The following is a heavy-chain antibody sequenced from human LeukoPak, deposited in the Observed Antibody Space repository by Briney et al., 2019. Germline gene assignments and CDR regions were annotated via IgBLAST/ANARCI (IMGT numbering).Heavy chain of an antibody. CDR1: GGSISSYY. V-gene: IGHV4-59*01. CDR3: AIGSIAARYLGY. J-gene: IGHJ4*02. Sequence: PSETLSLTCTVSGGSISSYYWSWIRQLPGKGLEWIGYIYYSGSTNYNPSLKSRVTISVDTSKNQFSLKLSSVTAADTAVYYCAIGSIAARYLGYWGQGTLVTVSS. CDR2: IYYSGST. D-gene: IGHD6-6*01.